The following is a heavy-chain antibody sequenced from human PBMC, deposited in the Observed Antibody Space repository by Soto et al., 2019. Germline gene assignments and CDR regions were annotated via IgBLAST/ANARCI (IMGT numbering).Heavy chain of an antibody. V-gene: IGHV3-30*18. D-gene: IGHD3-3*01. J-gene: IGHJ6*02. CDR1: GFTFSSYG. CDR2: ISYDGSNK. Sequence: GGSLRLSCAASGFTFSSYGMHWVRQAPGKGLEWVAVISYDGSNKYYADSVKGRFTISRDNSKNTLYLQMNSLRAEDTAVYYCAKSSAGGSYDFWSGYQHYGMDVWGQGTTVTVSS. CDR3: AKSSAGGSYDFWSGYQHYGMDV.